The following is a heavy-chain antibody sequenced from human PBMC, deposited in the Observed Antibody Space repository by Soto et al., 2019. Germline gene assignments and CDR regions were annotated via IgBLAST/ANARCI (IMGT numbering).Heavy chain of an antibody. Sequence: QVQLVEYGGGVVQPGRSLRLSCAASGFTFSSYAMHWVRQAPGKGLEWVAVISYDGSNKYYADSVKGRFTISRDNSKNTLYLQMNSLRAEDTAVYYCARDRAGTIVYWGQGTLVTVSS. V-gene: IGHV3-30-3*01. D-gene: IGHD1-7*01. J-gene: IGHJ4*02. CDR3: ARDRAGTIVY. CDR2: ISYDGSNK. CDR1: GFTFSSYA.